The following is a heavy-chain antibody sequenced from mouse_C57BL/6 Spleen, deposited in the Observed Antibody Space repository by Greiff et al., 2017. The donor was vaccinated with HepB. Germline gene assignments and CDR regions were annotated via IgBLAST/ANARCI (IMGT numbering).Heavy chain of an antibody. CDR2: IYPGSGST. J-gene: IGHJ1*03. V-gene: IGHV1-55*01. CDR1: GYTFTSYW. CDR3: ARGGTVEEDWYFDV. Sequence: QVQLKQPGAELVKPGASVKMSCKASGYTFTSYWITWVKQRPGQGLEWIGDIYPGSGSTNYNEKFKSKATLTVDTSSSTAYMQRSSLTSEDSAVYYCARGGTVEEDWYFDVWGTGTTVTVSS. D-gene: IGHD1-1*01.